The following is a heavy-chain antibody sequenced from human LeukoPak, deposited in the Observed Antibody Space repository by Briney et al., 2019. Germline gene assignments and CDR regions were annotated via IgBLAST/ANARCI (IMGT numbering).Heavy chain of an antibody. D-gene: IGHD1-26*01. CDR1: GFTFSSYW. CDR3: AREGATDAFDI. CDR2: IKQDGSEK. V-gene: IGHV3-7*01. Sequence: PGGSLTLSCAASGFTFSSYWMSWVRQAPGKGLEWVANIKQDGSEKYYVDSVKGRFTISRDNAKNSLYLQMNSLRAEDTAGYYCAREGATDAFDIWGQGTMVTVSS. J-gene: IGHJ3*02.